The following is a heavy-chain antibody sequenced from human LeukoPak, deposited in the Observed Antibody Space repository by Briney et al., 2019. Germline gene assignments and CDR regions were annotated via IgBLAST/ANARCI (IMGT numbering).Heavy chain of an antibody. J-gene: IGHJ6*04. Sequence: GGSLRLSCAASGFTFDDYGMSWVRQAPGKGLEWVSGINWSGGSTGYADSVKGRFTISRDNAKNSLYLQMNSLRAEDTAVYYCAELGITMIGGVWGKGTTVTISS. CDR2: INWSGGST. CDR3: AELGITMIGGV. D-gene: IGHD3-10*02. CDR1: GFTFDDYG. V-gene: IGHV3-20*04.